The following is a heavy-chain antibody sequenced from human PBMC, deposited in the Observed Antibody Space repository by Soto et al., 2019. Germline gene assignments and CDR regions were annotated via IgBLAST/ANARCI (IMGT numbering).Heavy chain of an antibody. J-gene: IGHJ3*02. V-gene: IGHV1-69*12. CDR3: AAIRGEYRRGGVIDI. D-gene: IGHD3-16*01. CDR2: IIPTFGTV. Sequence: QVHLVQSGAELKKPGSSVKLSCKTSGGTLTNHAIIWVRQAPGQRLLWMGGIIPTFGTVNYSLKFQVRLTISADEKTGTASMELTYLRPEDTAVYYCAAIRGEYRRGGVIDIWGQGTVVTVSA. CDR1: GGTLTNHA.